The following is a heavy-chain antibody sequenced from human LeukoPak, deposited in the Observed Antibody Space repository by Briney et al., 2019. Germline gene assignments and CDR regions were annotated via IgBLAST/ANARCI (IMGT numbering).Heavy chain of an antibody. J-gene: IGHJ4*02. Sequence: GGSLRLSCVVSGFTFSNYWMSWVRQAPGKGLEWVANIKQDGSDKYYVDSVKGRFTISRDNAKNSLYLQMNSLRAEDTAVYYCARDYVLDYWGQGTLVTVSS. D-gene: IGHD3-10*02. CDR3: ARDYVLDY. CDR2: IKQDGSDK. V-gene: IGHV3-7*01. CDR1: GFTFSNYW.